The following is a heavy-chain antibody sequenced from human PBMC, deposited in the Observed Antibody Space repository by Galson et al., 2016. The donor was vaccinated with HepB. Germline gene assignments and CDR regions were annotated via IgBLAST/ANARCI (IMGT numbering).Heavy chain of an antibody. V-gene: IGHV4-61*02. Sequence: TLSLTCTVSGGSISSASHFWSWMRQPAGKGLEWIGRIYTNGDTEYTDYNPSLKSRVTISVDTSKNQFSLKLNSVTAADTAVYYCARTNGPGNGNFDRLFDIWGQGKMVTVSS. CDR2: IYTNG. D-gene: IGHD1-7*01. CDR1: GGSISSASHF. CDR3: ARTNGPGNGNFDRLFDI. J-gene: IGHJ3*02.